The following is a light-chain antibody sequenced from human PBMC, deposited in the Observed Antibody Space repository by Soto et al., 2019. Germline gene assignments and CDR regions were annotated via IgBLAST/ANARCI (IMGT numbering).Light chain of an antibody. Sequence: DIQMTQSPSTLSASVGDRVTITCRASQSISSWLAWYQQKPGKATKLLIYDASSLESGVPSRFSGSGSDTEFTLTINNLQPDDFATYHCQQYNRYSLTFGGGTKVEIK. V-gene: IGKV1-5*01. CDR2: DAS. CDR3: QQYNRYSLT. CDR1: QSISSW. J-gene: IGKJ4*01.